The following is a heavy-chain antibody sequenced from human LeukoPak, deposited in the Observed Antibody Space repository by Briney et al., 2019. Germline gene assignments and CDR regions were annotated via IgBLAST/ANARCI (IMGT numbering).Heavy chain of an antibody. V-gene: IGHV3-7*01. J-gene: IGHJ4*02. CDR2: IRQDGDTK. Sequence: GGSLRLSCAASGFIFSTYWMTWVRQAPGKGLEWVANIRQDGDTKYYVDSVKGRFTISRDNAMNSLYLQMNSLRAEDTAVYYCASGGGARGWLQLRPFDYWGQGTLVTVSS. CDR1: GFIFSTYW. D-gene: IGHD5-24*01. CDR3: ASGGGARGWLQLRPFDY.